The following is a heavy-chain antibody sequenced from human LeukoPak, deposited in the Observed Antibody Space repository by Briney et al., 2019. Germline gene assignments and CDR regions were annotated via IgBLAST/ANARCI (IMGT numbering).Heavy chain of an antibody. J-gene: IGHJ4*02. CDR1: GFTFRIYW. D-gene: IGHD2-21*02. CDR2: INQDGSEK. Sequence: PGGSLRLSCAASGFTFRIYWMTWVRQAPGKGLEWVANINQDGSEKSYVDSVKGRFTISRDNAKNSLYLEMNSLRAEDTAVYYCARALVGDGDSAYWGQGTLVTVSS. CDR3: ARALVGDGDSAY. V-gene: IGHV3-7*05.